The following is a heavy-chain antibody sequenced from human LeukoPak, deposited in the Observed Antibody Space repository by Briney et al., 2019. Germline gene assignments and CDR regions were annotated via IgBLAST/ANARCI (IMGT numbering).Heavy chain of an antibody. CDR3: ARENSWIQPYMDV. CDR1: GGTLGTYA. V-gene: IGHV1-69*05. J-gene: IGHJ6*03. Sequence: SVKVSCKASGGTLGTYAVSWVRQAPGQGLEWMGRISPMFVIANYTQKFQGRVTITTDESANTAYMELSSLTSVDTAVYYCARENSWIQPYMDVWGKGTTVIVSS. D-gene: IGHD5-18*01. CDR2: ISPMFVIA.